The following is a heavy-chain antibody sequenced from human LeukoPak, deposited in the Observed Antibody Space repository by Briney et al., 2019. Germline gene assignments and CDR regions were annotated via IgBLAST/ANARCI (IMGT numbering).Heavy chain of an antibody. CDR3: ARGPYSYDSSGAFDI. CDR1: GFTFSSYA. CDR2: IYSGGST. V-gene: IGHV3-53*01. Sequence: QPGGSLRLSCAASGFTFSSYAMSWVRQAPGKGLEWVSVIYSGGSTYYADSVKGRFTISRDNSKNTLYLQMNSLRAEDTAVYYCARGPYSYDSSGAFDIWGQGTMVTVSS. J-gene: IGHJ3*02. D-gene: IGHD3-22*01.